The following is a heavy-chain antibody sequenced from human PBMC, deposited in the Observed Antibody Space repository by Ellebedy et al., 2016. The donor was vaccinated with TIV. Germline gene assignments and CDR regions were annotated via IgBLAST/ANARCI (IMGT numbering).Heavy chain of an antibody. J-gene: IGHJ6*02. CDR3: ARGGVVGPYGMDV. CDR2: IYSGGST. Sequence: GESLKISCAASGFTVGNNFMSWVRQAPGKGLEWVSLIYSGGSTDYADSVKGRFTISRDSSKNTLYLQMNSLRAEDTAVYYCARGGVVGPYGMDVWGQGTTVTVSS. V-gene: IGHV3-53*01. CDR1: GFTVGNNF. D-gene: IGHD1-26*01.